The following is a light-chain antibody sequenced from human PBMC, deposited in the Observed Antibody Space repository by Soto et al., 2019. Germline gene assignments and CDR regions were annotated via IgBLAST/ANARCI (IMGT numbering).Light chain of an antibody. J-gene: IGKJ1*01. CDR3: QQVDSDPRT. CDR1: QGIRTY. Sequence: IQLTQSPSSLSASVGDRVTVTCRASQGIRTYLVWYQQKSGKAPTVLIYASSTLQTGVPSRFSGSGSGTDFSLTISSLHPEDVATYYCQQVDSDPRTFGQGTKVDIK. CDR2: ASS. V-gene: IGKV1-9*01.